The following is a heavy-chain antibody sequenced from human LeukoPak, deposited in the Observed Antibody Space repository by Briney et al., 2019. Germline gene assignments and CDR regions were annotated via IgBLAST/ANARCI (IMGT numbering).Heavy chain of an antibody. Sequence: GGSLRLSCAASGFTFSSYAMSWVRQAPGKGLEWVSCVSGSGVSTYYIDSVKGRLTISRDNPMNTLYLQMSSLRAEDTAIYYCAKGSYYDSPYGFDYWGQGILVTVSS. CDR3: AKGSYYDSPYGFDY. D-gene: IGHD3-22*01. V-gene: IGHV3-23*01. CDR2: VSGSGVST. CDR1: GFTFSSYA. J-gene: IGHJ4*02.